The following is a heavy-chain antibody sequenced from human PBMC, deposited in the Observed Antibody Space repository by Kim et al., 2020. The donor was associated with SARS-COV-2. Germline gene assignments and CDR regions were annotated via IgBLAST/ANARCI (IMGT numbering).Heavy chain of an antibody. D-gene: IGHD2-8*01. CDR2: IYPGDSDT. Sequence: GESLKISCKGSGYTFTDYWIGWVRQMPGKGLEWMGIIYPGDSDTRYSPTFQGQVTISADKSINTAYLQWSSLRASATAMYYCARRCTSTPFYDFWGQGTLVTVSS. J-gene: IGHJ4*02. CDR1: GYTFTDYW. V-gene: IGHV5-51*01. CDR3: ARRCTSTPFYDF.